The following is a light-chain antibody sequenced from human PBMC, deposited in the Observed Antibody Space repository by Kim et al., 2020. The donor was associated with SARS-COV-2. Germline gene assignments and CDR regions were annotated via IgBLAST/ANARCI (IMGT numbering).Light chain of an antibody. J-gene: IGKJ1*01. CDR2: GAS. Sequence: EIVMTQSPATLSVSPGERATLSCRASQSVSSNLAWYQQKPGQAPRLLIYGASTRATGIPGRFSGSGSGTDFTLTISRLKPEDFVVYYCQQYDSSPWTFGQGTKVDIK. CDR3: QQYDSSPWT. V-gene: IGKV3-15*01. CDR1: QSVSSN.